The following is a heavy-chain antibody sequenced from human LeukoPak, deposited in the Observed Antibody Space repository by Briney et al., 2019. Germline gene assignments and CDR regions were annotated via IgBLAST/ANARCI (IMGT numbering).Heavy chain of an antibody. CDR1: GFTFGDYA. CDR3: TRDQTPYY. CDR2: IRSKIYGGTP. V-gene: IGHV3-49*04. J-gene: IGHJ4*02. Sequence: GGSLRLSCTASGFTFGDYAMTWVRQAPGKGLEWVGPIRSKIYGGTPEYAASVKGRFTISRDDSKGIAYLQMNSLKTEDTAVYYCTRDQTPYYWGQGTLVTVSS.